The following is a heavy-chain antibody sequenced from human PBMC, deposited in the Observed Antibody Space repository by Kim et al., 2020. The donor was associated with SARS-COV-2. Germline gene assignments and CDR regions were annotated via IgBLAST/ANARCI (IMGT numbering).Heavy chain of an antibody. D-gene: IGHD3-22*01. CDR1: GFTFSSYG. J-gene: IGHJ6*02. Sequence: GGSLRLSCAASGFTFSSYGMHWVRQAPGKGLEWVAVIWYDGSNKYYADSVKGRFTISRDNSKNTLYLQMNSLRAEDTAVYYCARDNVGEDYDSSGDYYGMDVWGQGTTVTVSS. V-gene: IGHV3-33*01. CDR3: ARDNVGEDYDSSGDYYGMDV. CDR2: IWYDGSNK.